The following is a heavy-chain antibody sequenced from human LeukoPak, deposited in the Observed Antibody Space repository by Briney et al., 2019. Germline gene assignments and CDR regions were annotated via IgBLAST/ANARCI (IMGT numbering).Heavy chain of an antibody. CDR3: TSSIRGNGGFDY. D-gene: IGHD4-23*01. J-gene: IGHJ4*02. Sequence: GGSLRLSCAASGFSFTNAWMNWDRQAPGKGLVWVGRIKNKSEGEITDYAAPVKGTFTISRDDSKNTLYLQMNSLKTEDTAVYYCTSSIRGNGGFDYWGQGTLVTVSS. CDR2: IKNKSEGEIT. CDR1: GFSFTNAW. V-gene: IGHV3-15*01.